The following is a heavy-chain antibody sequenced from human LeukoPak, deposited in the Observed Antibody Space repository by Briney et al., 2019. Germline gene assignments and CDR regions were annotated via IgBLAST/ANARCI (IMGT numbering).Heavy chain of an antibody. D-gene: IGHD2-2*01. CDR3: ARDRDIVVVPAAPFGYYYYYGMDV. CDR2: ISSSGSTI. V-gene: IGHV3-11*01. Sequence: GGSLRLSCAASGFTFSDYYMSWIRQAPGEGLEWVSYISSSGSTIYYADSVKGRFTISRDNAKNSLYLQMNSLRAEDTAVYYCARDRDIVVVPAAPFGYYYYYGMDVWGQGTTVTVSS. J-gene: IGHJ6*02. CDR1: GFTFSDYY.